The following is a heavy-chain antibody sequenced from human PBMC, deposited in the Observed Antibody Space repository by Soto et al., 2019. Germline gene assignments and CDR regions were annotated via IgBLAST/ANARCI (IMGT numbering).Heavy chain of an antibody. CDR3: GRCRTDCYAIDV. D-gene: IGHD2-21*02. Sequence: GASVKVSCKASGYSFTRYGIAWVRQAPGKGPEWMGWISPYNGGTNYAQNVKGRVVMTTDISTNTVYLELRSLRSDDTAKYYCGRCRTDCYAIDVWGQGTTVTVSS. J-gene: IGHJ6*02. V-gene: IGHV1-18*01. CDR1: GYSFTRYG. CDR2: ISPYNGGT.